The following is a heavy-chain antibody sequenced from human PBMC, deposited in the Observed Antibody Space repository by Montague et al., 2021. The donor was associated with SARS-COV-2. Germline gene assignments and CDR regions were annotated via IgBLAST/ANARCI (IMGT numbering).Heavy chain of an antibody. V-gene: IGHV3-30*09. CDR3: VRASLIKARIAVDGTTVY. Sequence: SLRLSCAASGFTFNRSAMHLVRLAPRKVLDWVAIISYDGCNKYYAYSLQGRFAISRDNSKNTLYLQMNSLRAEDTAVYYCVRASLIKARIAVDGTTVYWGQGTLVTISS. D-gene: IGHD6-19*01. J-gene: IGHJ4*02. CDR1: GFTFNRSA. CDR2: ISYDGCNK.